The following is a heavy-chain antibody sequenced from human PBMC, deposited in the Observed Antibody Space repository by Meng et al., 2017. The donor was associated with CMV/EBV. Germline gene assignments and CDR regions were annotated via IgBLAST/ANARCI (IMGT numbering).Heavy chain of an antibody. D-gene: IGHD6-13*01. V-gene: IGHV3-15*01. CDR1: GFTFSNAW. Sequence: VGQGGCGGGLVKRGGSRRLSCAASGFTFSNAWMSGVRQGPGKGLEWVGRIKSKTEGGTTDYAAPVKGRFTISRDDSKNTLYLQMNSLKTEDTAVYYCTGIAAGWGQGTLVTVSS. J-gene: IGHJ4*02. CDR3: TGIAAG. CDR2: IKSKTEGGTT.